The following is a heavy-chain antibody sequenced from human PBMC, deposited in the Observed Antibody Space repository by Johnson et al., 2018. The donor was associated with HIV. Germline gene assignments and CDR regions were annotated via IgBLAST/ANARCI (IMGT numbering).Heavy chain of an antibody. CDR1: GFTVSSNY. D-gene: IGHD3-9*01. V-gene: IGHV3-30*03. CDR3: ARGDYDILTGYAFDI. J-gene: IGHJ3*02. Sequence: VHLVESGGGLIQPGGSLRLSCAASGFTVSSNYMSWVRQAPGKGLEWVAVISHDGSNKYYADSVRGRFIISRDNSKNTLYLQMNSLRAEEPAVYYCARGDYDILTGYAFDIWGQGTMVTVSS. CDR2: ISHDGSNK.